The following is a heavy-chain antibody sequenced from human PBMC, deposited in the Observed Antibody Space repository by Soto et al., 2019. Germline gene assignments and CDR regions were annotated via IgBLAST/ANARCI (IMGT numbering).Heavy chain of an antibody. Sequence: QVQVVESGGGVVQPGRSLRLSCAASGFTFSDYGIHWVRQAPGKGLEWVALIWHDGSNEYYADSVKGRFTISRDNYKNAANLQMNSRGLEDTAVYYWAAINNDNFTGFFSDYWGQGTLVTVSS. J-gene: IGHJ4*02. CDR2: IWHDGSNE. CDR3: AAINNDNFTGFFSDY. D-gene: IGHD3-9*01. V-gene: IGHV3-33*01. CDR1: GFTFSDYG.